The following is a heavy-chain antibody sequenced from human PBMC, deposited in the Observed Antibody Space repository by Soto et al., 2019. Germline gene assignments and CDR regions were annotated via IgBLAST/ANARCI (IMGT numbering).Heavy chain of an antibody. D-gene: IGHD3-22*01. Sequence: SGGSLRLSCAASGFTFSNYAMSWVRQAPGKGLEWLSAISSSGTNKYYADSVKGRFTISRDNAKNTLYLQMNSLRVEDTAVYYCARGDYYDSSGPFSDAFDIWGQGTMVTVSS. V-gene: IGHV3-23*01. CDR3: ARGDYYDSSGPFSDAFDI. J-gene: IGHJ3*02. CDR1: GFTFSNYA. CDR2: ISSSGTNK.